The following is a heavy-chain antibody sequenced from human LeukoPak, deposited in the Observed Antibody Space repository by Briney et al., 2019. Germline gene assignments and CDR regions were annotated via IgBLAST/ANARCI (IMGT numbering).Heavy chain of an antibody. Sequence: GGSLRLSCAASGFTFSSYAMSWVRQAPGKGLEWVSAISGSGGSTYYADSVKGRFTISRDNSKNTLYLQMNSLRAEDTAVYYCAKGDRVKVVVPGAETYWGQGTLVTVSS. CDR3: AKGDRVKVVVPGAETY. CDR2: ISGSGGST. V-gene: IGHV3-23*01. CDR1: GFTFSSYA. J-gene: IGHJ4*02. D-gene: IGHD2-2*01.